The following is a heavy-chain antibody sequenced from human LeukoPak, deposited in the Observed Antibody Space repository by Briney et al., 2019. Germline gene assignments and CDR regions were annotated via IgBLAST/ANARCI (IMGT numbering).Heavy chain of an antibody. D-gene: IGHD5-24*01. Sequence: PSETLSLTCTVSGGSISSYYWGWIRQPPGKGLEWIGSMYYSGSTYYNPSLKSRVTISINTSKNQFSLKLSSVTAADTAVYYCARVEDGYNRYYYYYYMDVWGKGTTVTVSS. CDR3: ARVEDGYNRYYYYYYMDV. CDR1: GGSISSYY. J-gene: IGHJ6*03. V-gene: IGHV4-39*07. CDR2: MYYSGST.